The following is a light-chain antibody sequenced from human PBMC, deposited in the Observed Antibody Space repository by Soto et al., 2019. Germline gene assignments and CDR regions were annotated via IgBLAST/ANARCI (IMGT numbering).Light chain of an antibody. CDR3: QQYGSSQWT. J-gene: IGKJ1*01. Sequence: EIVLTQSPGTLSLSPGERATLSCRASQSVSSSYLAWYQQKPGQAPRLLIYGASSRATGIPDRFSGSGSGTDFTLTISILEPEDFAVYYCQQYGSSQWTFG. CDR1: QSVSSSY. V-gene: IGKV3-20*01. CDR2: GAS.